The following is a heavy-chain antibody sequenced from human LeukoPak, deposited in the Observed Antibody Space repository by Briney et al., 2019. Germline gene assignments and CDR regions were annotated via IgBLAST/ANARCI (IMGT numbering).Heavy chain of an antibody. CDR3: AREWGVGAHPLFDY. J-gene: IGHJ4*02. CDR1: GYTFTDYY. D-gene: IGHD1-26*01. CDR2: INPSGGST. Sequence: ASVKVSCKASGYTFTDYYIHWVRQAPGQGLEWMGIINPSGGSTSYAQKFQGRVTMTRDMSTSTVYMELSSLRSEDTAVYYCAREWGVGAHPLFDYWGQGTLVTVSS. V-gene: IGHV1-46*01.